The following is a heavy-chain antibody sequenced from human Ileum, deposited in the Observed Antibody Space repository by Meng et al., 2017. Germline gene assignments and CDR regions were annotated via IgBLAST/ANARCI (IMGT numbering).Heavy chain of an antibody. Sequence: QVRLWRLGEEVKTPVASVTVSCKASGYTFTSYAIHWVRQAPGQRLEWMGWINGGNGKTKYSQKFQGRVTITRDTSASTAYMELSSLRSEDTAVYYCARDVVVPAALTVRIDYWGQGTLVTVSS. V-gene: IGHV1-3*01. CDR3: ARDVVVPAALTVRIDY. J-gene: IGHJ4*02. D-gene: IGHD2-2*01. CDR2: INGGNGKT. CDR1: GYTFTSYA.